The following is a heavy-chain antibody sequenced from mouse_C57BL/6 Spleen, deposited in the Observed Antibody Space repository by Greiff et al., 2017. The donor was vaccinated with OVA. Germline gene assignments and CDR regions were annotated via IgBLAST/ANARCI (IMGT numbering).Heavy chain of an antibody. J-gene: IGHJ3*01. D-gene: IGHD2-4*01. CDR3: AREYDYDETVFAY. CDR1: GYTFTSYW. CDR2: IDPSDSYT. Sequence: QVQLQQPGAELVRPGTSVKLSCKASGYTFTSYWMHWVKQRPGQGLEWIGVIDPSDSYTNYNQKFKGKATLTVDTSSSTAYMQLSSLTSEDSAVYYCAREYDYDETVFAYWGQGTLVTVSA. V-gene: IGHV1-59*01.